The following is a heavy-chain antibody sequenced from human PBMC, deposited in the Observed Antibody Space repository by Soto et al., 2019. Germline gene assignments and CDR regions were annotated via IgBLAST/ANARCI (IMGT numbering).Heavy chain of an antibody. Sequence: QVLLVQYGAEVKKPGASVKVSCKASGYTFTTYGINWVRQAPGQGLEWMGWVSPYNGDTTYAQNFQGRVTMTTDTSTRTAYMELRSLRSDDTAVYYCAREVGHMDVWGQGTTVTVSS. CDR2: VSPYNGDT. V-gene: IGHV1-18*04. CDR3: AREVGHMDV. CDR1: GYTFTTYG. J-gene: IGHJ6*02. D-gene: IGHD2-2*01.